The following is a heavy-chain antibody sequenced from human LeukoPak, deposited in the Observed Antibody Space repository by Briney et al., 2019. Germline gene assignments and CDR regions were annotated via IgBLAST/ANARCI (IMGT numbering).Heavy chain of an antibody. CDR3: ARDWPYYYVGSAYYNAFDI. V-gene: IGHV4-31*03. Sequence: PSETLSLTCTVSGVSISSVGYYWSWIRQYPGKGLEWIGYISYSGNTYYNPSLKSRVSISVDTSKTQFSLNLSSVTAADTALYYCARDWPYYYVGSAYYNAFDIWGQGTMVTVSS. J-gene: IGHJ3*02. D-gene: IGHD3-22*01. CDR2: ISYSGNT. CDR1: GVSISSVGYY.